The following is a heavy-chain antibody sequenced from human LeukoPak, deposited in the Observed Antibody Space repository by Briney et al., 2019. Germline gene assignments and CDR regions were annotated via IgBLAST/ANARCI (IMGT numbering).Heavy chain of an antibody. V-gene: IGHV3-30*04. CDR1: GFTFRDSA. CDR2: ISDDGSKR. D-gene: IGHD3-3*01. J-gene: IGHJ5*02. Sequence: RGSPTLPCSGAGFTFRDSAFHWVRQAPGKGLEWVAVISDDGSKRFYADSVKGRFTISRDNSRDTLYLRMQTLRPEDSAVYYCARESGFMMVGEINADNWFDPWGQGTPVTVSS. CDR3: ARESGFMMVGEINADNWFDP.